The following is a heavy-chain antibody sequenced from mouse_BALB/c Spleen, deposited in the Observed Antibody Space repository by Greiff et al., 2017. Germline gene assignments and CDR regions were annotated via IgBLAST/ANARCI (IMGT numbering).Heavy chain of an antibody. D-gene: IGHD1-1*01. CDR2: ISYSGST. CDR1: GDSITSGY. J-gene: IGHJ4*01. CDR3: ARRPYYGSSAMDY. V-gene: IGHV3-8*02. Sequence: EVQLQQSGPSLVKPSQTLSLTCSVTGDSITSGYWNWIRKFPGNKLEYMGYISYSGSTYYNPSLKSRISITRDTSKNQYYLQLNSVTTEDTATYYCARRPYYGSSAMDYWGQGTSVTVSS.